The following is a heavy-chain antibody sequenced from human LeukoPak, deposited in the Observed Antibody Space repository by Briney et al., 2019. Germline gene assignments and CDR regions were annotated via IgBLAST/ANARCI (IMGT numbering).Heavy chain of an antibody. J-gene: IGHJ3*02. D-gene: IGHD3-22*01. CDR1: GYTFTSYD. CDR3: ARVRMVIPADAFDI. V-gene: IGHV1-8*01. Sequence: ASVKVSCKASGYTFTSYDINWVRQATGQGLEWMGWMNPNSGNTGYAQKFQGRVTMTRNTSISTAYMELRSLRSDDTAVYYCARVRMVIPADAFDIWGQGTTVTVSS. CDR2: MNPNSGNT.